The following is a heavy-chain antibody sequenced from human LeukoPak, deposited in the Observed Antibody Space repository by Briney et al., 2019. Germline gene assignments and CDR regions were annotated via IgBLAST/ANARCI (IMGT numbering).Heavy chain of an antibody. CDR3: ARAYSSSSGRNAFDS. CDR1: GFTFNSYN. Sequence: GSLRLSCAASGFTFNSYNMNWVRQAPGKGLEWVSYISSSSSTIYYADSVKGRFTISRDSAKASLFLQMNSLRDEDTAVYYCARAYSSSSGRNAFDSWGLGTLVTVSS. D-gene: IGHD6-6*01. CDR2: ISSSSSTI. V-gene: IGHV3-48*02. J-gene: IGHJ3*02.